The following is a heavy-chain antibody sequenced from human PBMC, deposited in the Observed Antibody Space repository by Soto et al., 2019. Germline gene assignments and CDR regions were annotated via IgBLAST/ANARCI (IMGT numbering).Heavy chain of an antibody. CDR1: GYTFTSYG. CDR2: INAGNGNT. Sequence: QVQLVQSGAEEKKPGASVKVSCKTSGYTFTSYGIYWVRQAPGQRLEWMGWINAGNGNTKYTQKLQGRVTITRHTTATTAYMELSSLRSQDTAVQDCASSPGGCVHYADYWGQGTLVTVSS. V-gene: IGHV1-3*05. J-gene: IGHJ4*02. D-gene: IGHD6-19*01. CDR3: ASSPGGCVHYADY.